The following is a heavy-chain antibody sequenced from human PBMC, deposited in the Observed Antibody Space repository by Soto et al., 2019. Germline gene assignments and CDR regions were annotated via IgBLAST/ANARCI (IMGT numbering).Heavy chain of an antibody. D-gene: IGHD3-10*01. CDR2: IYRDGYT. J-gene: IGHJ4*02. CDR3: GRLFDSGHGLFDY. Sequence: PGGSLRLSCAASGFTVSSNYMTWVRQAPGKGLEWVSVIYRDGYTYYADSVKGRFTISRDNSKNTLYLQMNTLRAEDTAVYYCGRLFDSGHGLFDYWGQGTLVTVSS. CDR1: GFTVSSNY. V-gene: IGHV3-66*04.